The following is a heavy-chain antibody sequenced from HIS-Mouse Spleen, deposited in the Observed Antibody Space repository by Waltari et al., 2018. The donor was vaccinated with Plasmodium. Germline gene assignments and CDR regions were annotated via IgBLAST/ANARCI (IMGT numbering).Heavy chain of an antibody. V-gene: IGHV4-34*01. CDR1: GGSFSGYY. D-gene: IGHD7-27*01. Sequence: QVQLQQWGAGLLKPSETLSLTCAVYGGSFSGYYWSWIRQPPGKGLEWIGETNQSGSTNYNPSLKSRGTISVDTSKNQFAVKLSSVTAADTAVYYCARVAWGSAFDIWGQGTMVTVSS. CDR3: ARVAWGSAFDI. CDR2: TNQSGST. J-gene: IGHJ3*02.